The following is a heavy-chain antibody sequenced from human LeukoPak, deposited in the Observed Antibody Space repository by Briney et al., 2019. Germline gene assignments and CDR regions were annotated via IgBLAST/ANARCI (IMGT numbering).Heavy chain of an antibody. CDR3: ARPCCGYGIPYYYYMDV. CDR1: GGTFSSYA. V-gene: IGHV1-69*01. Sequence: SVKVSCKASGGTFSSYAISWVRQAPGQGLEWMGGITPIFGTANYAQKFQGRVTITADESTSTAYMKLSSLRSEDTAVYYCARPCCGYGIPYYYYMDVWGKGTTVTVSS. J-gene: IGHJ6*03. CDR2: ITPIFGTA. D-gene: IGHD5-12*01.